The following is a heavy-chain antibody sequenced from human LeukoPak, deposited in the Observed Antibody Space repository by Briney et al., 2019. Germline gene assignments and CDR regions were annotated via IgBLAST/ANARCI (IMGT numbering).Heavy chain of an antibody. J-gene: IGHJ6*02. CDR3: ARAPRTYYYDSSGYYLGYYYYGMDV. CDR2: VNPNSGNT. V-gene: IGHV1-8*01. Sequence: GASVKVSCKASGYTFTSYDINWVRQATGQGLEWMGWVNPNSGNTGYAQKFQGRVTMTRNTSISTAYMELSSLRSEDTAVYYCARAPRTYYYDSSGYYLGYYYYGMDVWGQGTTVTVSS. D-gene: IGHD3-22*01. CDR1: GYTFTSYD.